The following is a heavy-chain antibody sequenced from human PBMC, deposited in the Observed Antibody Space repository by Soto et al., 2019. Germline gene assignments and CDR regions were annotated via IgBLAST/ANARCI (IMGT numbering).Heavy chain of an antibody. D-gene: IGHD1-26*01. CDR1: GFIFENFG. CDR3: AKNQGVELVPLATVDWFDP. CDR2: ISGSGFKK. J-gene: IGHJ5*02. Sequence: XGSLQLSCAASGFIFENFGMSWVRQAPGKGLEWISSISGSGFKKYYADSVKGRFTISRDNSKSTVYLELNNLSAEDTAVYHCAKNQGVELVPLATVDWFDPWGQGSVVTVS. V-gene: IGHV3-23*01.